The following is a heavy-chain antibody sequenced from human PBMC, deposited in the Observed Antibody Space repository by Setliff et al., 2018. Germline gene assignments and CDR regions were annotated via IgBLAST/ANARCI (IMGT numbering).Heavy chain of an antibody. CDR3: TRSRGPRVVLAADFDF. D-gene: IGHD3-16*01. J-gene: IGHJ4*02. CDR1: GFSFTSFG. CDR2: ISGYTGET. Sequence: ASVKVSCKTSGFSFTSFGFSWVRQAPGQGLEWMGSISGYTGETNYAQKFQDRLTVTADTSSKTTYMELRSLTSDDTAVYFCTRSRGPRVVLAADFDFWGQGTLVTVSS. V-gene: IGHV1-18*01.